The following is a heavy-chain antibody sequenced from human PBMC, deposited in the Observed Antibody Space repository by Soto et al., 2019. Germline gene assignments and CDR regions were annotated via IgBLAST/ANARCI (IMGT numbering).Heavy chain of an antibody. CDR3: AGDGGRNGAYNGWLDP. Sequence: DVQLVESGGDLVQPGGSLRLSCAASGFSFSSYWMTWVRQAPGEGLGWVANIKQDGREEYYVASVKGHFTISRDNGKNLLFLQMDSQTPDDTAVYYWAGDGGRNGAYNGWLDPWVQGTLVTVSS. D-gene: IGHD3-16*01. CDR2: IKQDGREE. CDR1: GFSFSSYW. V-gene: IGHV3-7*03. J-gene: IGHJ5*02.